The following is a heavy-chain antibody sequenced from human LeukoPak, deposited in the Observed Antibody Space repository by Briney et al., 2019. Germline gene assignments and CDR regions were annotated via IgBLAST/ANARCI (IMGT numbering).Heavy chain of an antibody. D-gene: IGHD3-16*01. Sequence: PSETLSLTCTVSGGSISSYYWSWIRQPPGKGLEWIGYIYYSGSTNYNPSLKSRVTISVDTSKNQFSLKLSSVTAADTAVYYCARETPGGGDSDYWGQGTLVTVSS. CDR1: GGSISSYY. CDR3: ARETPGGGDSDY. J-gene: IGHJ4*02. V-gene: IGHV4-59*12. CDR2: IYYSGST.